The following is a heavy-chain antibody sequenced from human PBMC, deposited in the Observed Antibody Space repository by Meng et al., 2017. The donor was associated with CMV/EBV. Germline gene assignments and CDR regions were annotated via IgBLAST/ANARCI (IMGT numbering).Heavy chain of an antibody. J-gene: IGHJ6*02. V-gene: IGHV3-21*01. D-gene: IGHD1-1*01. CDR3: AREGAGTIYGMDV. CDR1: GFTFSSYS. CDR2: ISSSSSYI. Sequence: LSLTCAASGFTFSSYSMNWVRQAPGKGLEWVSSISSSSSYIYYADSVKGRFTISRDNAKNSLYLQMNSLRAEDTAVYYCAREGAGTIYGMDVWGQGTTVTVSS.